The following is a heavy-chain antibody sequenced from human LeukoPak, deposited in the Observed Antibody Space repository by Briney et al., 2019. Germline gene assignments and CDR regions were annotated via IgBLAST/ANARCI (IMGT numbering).Heavy chain of an antibody. D-gene: IGHD3-16*02. CDR3: ARVPAGVIGMKDAFDI. Sequence: GGSLRLSCEASGFIFNNYWMSWVRQAPGKGLEWVANIRYDGSEKNYVDSVKGRFTISRDNAKNSLYLQLNSLRAEDTAVYYCARVPAGVIGMKDAFDIWGQGTMVTVSS. V-gene: IGHV3-7*01. CDR2: IRYDGSEK. CDR1: GFIFNNYW. J-gene: IGHJ3*02.